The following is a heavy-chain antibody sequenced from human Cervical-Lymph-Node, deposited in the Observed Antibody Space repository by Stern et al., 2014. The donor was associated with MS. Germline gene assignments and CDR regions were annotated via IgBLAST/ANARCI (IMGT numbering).Heavy chain of an antibody. Sequence: VQLVESGGGVVQPGRSLRLSCVASGFTFNNYGMHWVRQVPGQGLEWVAVIWYDGSKKFYADSVKGRFTISRDDSKSSLYLQMNSLRAEDTGIYYCAGSIVAAEYFQHWGQGTLVTVSS. CDR3: AGSIVAAEYFQH. J-gene: IGHJ1*01. CDR2: IWYDGSKK. CDR1: GFTFNNYG. V-gene: IGHV3-33*08. D-gene: IGHD3-22*01.